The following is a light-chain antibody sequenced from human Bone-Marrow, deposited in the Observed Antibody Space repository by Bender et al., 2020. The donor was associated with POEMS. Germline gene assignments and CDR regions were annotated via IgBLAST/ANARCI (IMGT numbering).Light chain of an antibody. J-gene: IGLJ1*01. CDR3: QAWDRITAV. CDR1: KLGDKF. Sequence: SYDLTQPPSVSAYPGQTATITCSGDKLGDKFVSWYQQRPGQSPVLLIYQNAKRPSGIPGRFSGSTSGDTAALTISDTQAMDEADYYCQAWDRITAVFGTGTKVTVL. CDR2: QNA. V-gene: IGLV3-1*01.